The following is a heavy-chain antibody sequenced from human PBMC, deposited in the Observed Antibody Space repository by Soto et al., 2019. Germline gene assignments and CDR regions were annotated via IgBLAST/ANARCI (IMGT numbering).Heavy chain of an antibody. D-gene: IGHD6-13*01. V-gene: IGHV4-61*01. J-gene: IGHJ6*02. CDR2: TYYSGST. CDR3: ARDTTQQREVYHYYYGMDV. Sequence: KPSETLSLTRTFPGGYVSSGSYYWSWIRQPPGKGLEWIGYTYYSGSTNYNPYLTSRVTISVDTSKNQFSLKLSSVTAADTAVYYCARDTTQQREVYHYYYGMDVWGQGTTVTVSS. CDR1: GGYVSSGSYY.